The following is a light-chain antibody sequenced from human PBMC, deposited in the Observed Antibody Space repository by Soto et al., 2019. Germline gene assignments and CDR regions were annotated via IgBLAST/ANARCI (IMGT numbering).Light chain of an antibody. Sequence: DIVMTQSPATLSVSPGERATVSCRDIQNINTNLAWYQQKPGQAPRLLVYGAFTRAPGIPARFSGSGSGTEFALTITSLQSEDFAVYYCQQYNNWPPINFGQGTRLEIK. V-gene: IGKV3-15*01. J-gene: IGKJ5*01. CDR1: QNINTN. CDR2: GAF. CDR3: QQYNNWPPIN.